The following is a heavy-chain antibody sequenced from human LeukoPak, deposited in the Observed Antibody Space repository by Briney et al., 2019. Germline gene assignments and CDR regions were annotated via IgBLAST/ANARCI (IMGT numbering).Heavy chain of an antibody. J-gene: IGHJ6*03. V-gene: IGHV3-23*01. CDR3: AKDPTYYYYYMDV. CDR2: ISGSGDST. Sequence: GGSLRLSCAASGFTFNKCAMSWVRQAPGKGLEWVSAISGSGDSTYYADSVKGRFTISRDQSKNTLYLQMNSLRAEDTAVYYCAKDPTYYYYYMDVWGKGTTVTVSS. CDR1: GFTFNKCA.